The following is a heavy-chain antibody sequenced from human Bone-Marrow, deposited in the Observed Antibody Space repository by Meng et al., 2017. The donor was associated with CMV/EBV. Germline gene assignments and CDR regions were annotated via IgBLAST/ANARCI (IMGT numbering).Heavy chain of an antibody. D-gene: IGHD6-13*01. CDR2: ISSSSSYI. V-gene: IGHV3-21*01. CDR3: ARDMQAAAYY. J-gene: IGHJ4*02. CDR1: GFTFSSYS. Sequence: SCAASGFTFSSYSMNWVRQAPGKGLEWVSSISSSSSYIYYADSVKGRFTISRDNAKNSLYLQMNSLRAEDTAVYYCARDMQAAAYYWGQGTLVTVSS.